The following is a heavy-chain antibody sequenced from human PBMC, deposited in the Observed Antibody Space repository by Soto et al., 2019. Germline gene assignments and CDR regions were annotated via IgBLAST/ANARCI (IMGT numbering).Heavy chain of an antibody. CDR1: GVSISSAY. J-gene: IGHJ3*02. V-gene: IGHV4-59*01. CDR2: IHNSGGT. CDR3: ARGYFDSRGYSNTFDI. D-gene: IGHD3-22*01. Sequence: QVQLQESGPGLVKPSETLSLTCTVSGVSISSAYWSWIRQPPGKGPEWIGYIHNSGGTNYNPSLKSRVTFSVYTSKNQFSLRLSSVTTADTAMYYCARGYFDSRGYSNTFDIWGQGTMVTVSS.